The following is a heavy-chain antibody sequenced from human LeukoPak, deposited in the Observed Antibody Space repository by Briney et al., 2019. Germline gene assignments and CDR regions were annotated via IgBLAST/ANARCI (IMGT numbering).Heavy chain of an antibody. CDR1: GGSFSGYY. D-gene: IGHD1-26*01. J-gene: IGHJ6*02. CDR2: INHSEST. Sequence: PSETLSLTCAVYGGSFSGYYWSWIRQPPGNGLEWIGEINHSESTNYHPSLKSRVTISVDTSKNQFSLKLSSVTAADTAVYYCARGLNSGSYYYYGMDVWGQGTTVTVSS. CDR3: ARGLNSGSYYYYGMDV. V-gene: IGHV4-34*01.